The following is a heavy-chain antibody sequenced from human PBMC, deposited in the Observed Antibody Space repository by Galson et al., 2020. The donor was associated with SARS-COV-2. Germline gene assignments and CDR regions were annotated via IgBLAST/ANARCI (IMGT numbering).Heavy chain of an antibody. CDR3: ARGALDYGDYWLEGRPLGNFDY. Sequence: SETLSLTCTVSGGSISSSSYYWGWIRQPPGKGLEWIGSIYYSGSTYYNPSLKSRVTISVDTSKNQFSLKLSSETAADTAVYYCARGALDYGDYWLEGRPLGNFDYWGQGTLVTVSS. CDR2: IYYSGST. J-gene: IGHJ4*02. CDR1: GGSISSSSYY. V-gene: IGHV4-39*01. D-gene: IGHD4-17*01.